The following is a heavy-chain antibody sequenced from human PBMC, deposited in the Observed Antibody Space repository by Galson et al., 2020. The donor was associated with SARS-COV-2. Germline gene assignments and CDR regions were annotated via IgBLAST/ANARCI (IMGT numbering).Heavy chain of an antibody. Sequence: GESLKISCAVSGVTVSDHAMSWVRQAPGKGLEWVSVIYSGGSTYYADSVKGRFTISRDNSKNTLYLQMNSLRAEDTAVYYCARDRGSSGYRGGDAFDICGQGTMVTVSS. J-gene: IGHJ3*02. CDR2: IYSGGST. CDR3: ARDRGSSGYRGGDAFDI. D-gene: IGHD3-22*01. V-gene: IGHV3-66*02. CDR1: GVTVSDHA.